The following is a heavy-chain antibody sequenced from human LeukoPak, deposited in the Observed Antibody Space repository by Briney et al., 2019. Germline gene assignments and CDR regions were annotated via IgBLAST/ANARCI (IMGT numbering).Heavy chain of an antibody. V-gene: IGHV3-49*04. Sequence: GGSLRLSSTASGFTFGDYAMSWVRQAPGKGLEWVGFIRSKAYDGTTEYAASVKGRFTISRDDSKSIACLQMNSLKTEDTAVYYCTRSDFWSGYYSDYWGQGTLVTVSS. CDR2: IRSKAYDGTT. CDR1: GFTFGDYA. J-gene: IGHJ4*02. CDR3: TRSDFWSGYYSDY. D-gene: IGHD3-3*01.